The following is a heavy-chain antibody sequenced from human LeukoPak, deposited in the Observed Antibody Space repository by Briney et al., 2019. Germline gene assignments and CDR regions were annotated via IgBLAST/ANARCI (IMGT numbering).Heavy chain of an antibody. CDR1: GFTFSSYG. CDR3: ARGRGYSSSSVLDY. Sequence: GGSLRLSCAASGFTFSSYGMHWVRQAPGKGLEWVSRINTDGSSTSYADSVKGRFTLSRDNSKNTLYLQMNSLRAEDTAVYYCARGRGYSSSSVLDYWGQGTLVTVSS. J-gene: IGHJ4*02. D-gene: IGHD6-6*01. V-gene: IGHV3-NL1*01. CDR2: INTDGSST.